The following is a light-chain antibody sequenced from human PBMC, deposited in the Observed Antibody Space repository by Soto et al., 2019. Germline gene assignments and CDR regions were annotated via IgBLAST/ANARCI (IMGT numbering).Light chain of an antibody. Sequence: DIQMTQSPSTLSASVGDRVTLTCRASQSINGWLAWCQQKPGKAPKLLISHTSFLESGVSSRFSGSGSGTEFTLTISSLQPADFASYYCQQYHTYSRTFGQGTKVDIK. J-gene: IGKJ1*01. V-gene: IGKV1-5*03. CDR3: QQYHTYSRT. CDR1: QSINGW. CDR2: HTS.